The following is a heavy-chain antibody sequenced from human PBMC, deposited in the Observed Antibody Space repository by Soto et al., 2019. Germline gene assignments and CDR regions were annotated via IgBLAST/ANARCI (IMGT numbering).Heavy chain of an antibody. J-gene: IGHJ4*01. V-gene: IGHV3-30*18. CDR3: AKGMVRGVIITSPFDY. Sequence: QVQLVESGGGVVQPGRSLRLSCAASGFTFSRYGMHWVRQAPGKGLEWVAVISYDGSNKYYADSVMGRFTISRDNSKNTLYLQLNSLRAADTAVYYCAKGMVRGVIITSPFDYWGQGTLVTVSS. D-gene: IGHD3-10*01. CDR2: ISYDGSNK. CDR1: GFTFSRYG.